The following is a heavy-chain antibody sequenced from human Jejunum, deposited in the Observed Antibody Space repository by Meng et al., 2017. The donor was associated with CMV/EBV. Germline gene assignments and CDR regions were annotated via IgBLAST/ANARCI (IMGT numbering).Heavy chain of an antibody. V-gene: IGHV4-4*07. CDR2: IYSSGTT. CDR1: GGSISNYY. J-gene: IGHJ4*02. Sequence: QVQLQGSGPGLGKPSETLSLTCTFSGGSISNYYWSWIRHPDGKGLEYIGRIYSSGTTKYNPSLNSRVTMSVDTSKNQFSLKVRSVTAADTAVYLCARHEVVGTAIFDYWGQGTLVTVSS. D-gene: IGHD6-19*01. CDR3: ARHEVVGTAIFDY.